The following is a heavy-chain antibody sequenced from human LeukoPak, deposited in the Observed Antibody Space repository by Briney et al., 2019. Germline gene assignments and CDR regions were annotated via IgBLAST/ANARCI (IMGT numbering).Heavy chain of an antibody. J-gene: IGHJ6*03. CDR3: ARYGGIRAYYYYYMDV. CDR1: GYTFTSYD. V-gene: IGHV1-8*01. D-gene: IGHD3-16*01. Sequence: ASVKVSCKASGYTFTSYDINWVRQATGQGLEWMGWMNPNSGNTGYAQKFQGRVTMTRNTSISTAYMELSSLRSEDTAVYYCARYGGIRAYYYYYMDVWGKGTTVTFSS. CDR2: MNPNSGNT.